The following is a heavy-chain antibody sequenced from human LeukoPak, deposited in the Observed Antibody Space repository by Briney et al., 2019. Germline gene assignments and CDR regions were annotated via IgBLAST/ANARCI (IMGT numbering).Heavy chain of an antibody. Sequence: SETLSLTCAVSGYSISSGYYWGWIRQPPGKGLEWIGSIYYSGSTYYNPSLKSRVTISVDTSKNQFSLKLSSVTAADTAVYYCASLPNIYYYYYMDVWGKGTTVTVSS. J-gene: IGHJ6*03. D-gene: IGHD2/OR15-2a*01. CDR3: ASLPNIYYYYYMDV. CDR2: IYYSGST. CDR1: GYSISSGYY. V-gene: IGHV4-38-2*01.